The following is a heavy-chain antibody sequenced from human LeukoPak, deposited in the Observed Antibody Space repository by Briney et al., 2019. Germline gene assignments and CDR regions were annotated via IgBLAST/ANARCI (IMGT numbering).Heavy chain of an antibody. D-gene: IGHD5-24*01. CDR3: ARRPPRMKMATIDDY. CDR1: GGSISSGDYY. J-gene: IGHJ4*01. V-gene: IGHV4-30-4*01. CDR2: IYYSGST. Sequence: RPSETLSLTCTVSGGSISSGDYYWSWIRQPPGKGLEWIGYIYYSGSTYYNPSLKSRVTISVDTSKNQFSLKLSSVTAADTAVYYCARRPPRMKMATIDDYWXXXTLVTVSS.